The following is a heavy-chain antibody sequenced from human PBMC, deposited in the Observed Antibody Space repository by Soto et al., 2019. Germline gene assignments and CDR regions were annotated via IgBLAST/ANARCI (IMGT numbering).Heavy chain of an antibody. CDR3: ARDQYGEAYYYGMDV. J-gene: IGHJ6*02. Sequence: AASVKVSCKASGGTFSSYAISWVRQAPGQGLEWMGGIIPIFGTANYAQKFQGRVTITTDESTSTAYMELSSLRSEDTAVYYCARDQYGEAYYYGMDVWGQGTTVTVSS. D-gene: IGHD4-17*01. V-gene: IGHV1-69*05. CDR2: IIPIFGTA. CDR1: GGTFSSYA.